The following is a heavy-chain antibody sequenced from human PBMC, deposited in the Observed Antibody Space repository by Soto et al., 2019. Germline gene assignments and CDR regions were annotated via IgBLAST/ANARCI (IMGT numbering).Heavy chain of an antibody. J-gene: IGHJ4*02. V-gene: IGHV4-31*03. CDR3: AREGRLAAAGRFDY. CDR2: IYYSGST. D-gene: IGHD6-13*01. CDR1: GGSISSGDYY. Sequence: SETLSLTSTVSGGSISSGDYYWSWIRQVPKKGLEWIGYIYYSGSTYYNPSLRSRVAMSVDTSKNQFSLKLSSVTAADTAIYYCAREGRLAAAGRFDYWGQGTLVTVSS.